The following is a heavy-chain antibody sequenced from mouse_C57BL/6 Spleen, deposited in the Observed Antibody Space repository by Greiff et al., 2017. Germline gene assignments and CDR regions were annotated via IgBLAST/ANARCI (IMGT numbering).Heavy chain of an antibody. V-gene: IGHV1-5*01. Sequence: EVQLQQSGTVLARPGASVKMSCKTSGYTFTSYWMTWVKQRPGQGLEWIGVIYPGNSDTNYNQKFKGKATLTAVTSASTAYMQLSSLTNEDSAVYYCTRIWGYYVDYWGQGTTLTVSS. CDR2: IYPGNSDT. CDR3: TRIWGYYVDY. D-gene: IGHD4-1*01. J-gene: IGHJ2*01. CDR1: GYTFTSYW.